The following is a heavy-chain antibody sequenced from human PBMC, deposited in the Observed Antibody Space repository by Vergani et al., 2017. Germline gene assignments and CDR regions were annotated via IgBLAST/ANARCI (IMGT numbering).Heavy chain of an antibody. CDR1: GFTFSSYA. Sequence: EVQLLESGGGLVQPGGSLRLSCAASGFTFSSYAMSWVRQAPGKGLEWVSYISSSSSYIYYADSVKGRFTISRDNAKNSLYLQMNSLRAEDTAVYYCASLHSYGGNRPFDYWGQGTLVTVSS. CDR3: ASLHSYGGNRPFDY. CDR2: ISSSSSYI. D-gene: IGHD4-23*01. V-gene: IGHV3-21*05. J-gene: IGHJ4*02.